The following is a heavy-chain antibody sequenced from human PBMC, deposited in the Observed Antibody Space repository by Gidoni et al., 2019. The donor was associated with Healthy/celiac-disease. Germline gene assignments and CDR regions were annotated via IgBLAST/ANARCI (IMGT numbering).Heavy chain of an antibody. CDR1: GFTFSSYG. V-gene: IGHV3-30*18. CDR2: ISYDGSNK. Sequence: QVQLVESGGGVVQPGRSLRLSCAASGFTFSSYGMHWVRQAPGKGLEWVAVISYDGSNKYYADSVKGRFTISRDNSKNTLYLQMNSLRAEDTAVYYCAKPEPVLRYFDWFDTYFDYWGQGTLVTVSS. J-gene: IGHJ4*02. CDR3: AKPEPVLRYFDWFDTYFDY. D-gene: IGHD3-9*01.